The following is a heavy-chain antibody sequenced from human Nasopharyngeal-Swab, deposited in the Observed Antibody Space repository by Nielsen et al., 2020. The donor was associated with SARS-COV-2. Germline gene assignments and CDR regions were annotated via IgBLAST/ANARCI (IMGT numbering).Heavy chain of an antibody. CDR3: ASGGRVGATHFDY. CDR1: GYTFTSYA. V-gene: IGHV1-3*01. Sequence: SVKVSCKASGYTFTSYAMHWVRQAPGQRLEWMGWINAGNGNTKYSQKFQGRVTITRDTSASTAYMELSSLRSEDTAVYYCASGGRVGATHFDYWGQGTLVTVSS. D-gene: IGHD1-26*01. CDR2: INAGNGNT. J-gene: IGHJ4*02.